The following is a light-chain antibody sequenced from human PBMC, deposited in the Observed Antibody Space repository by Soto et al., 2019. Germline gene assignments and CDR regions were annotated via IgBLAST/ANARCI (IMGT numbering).Light chain of an antibody. CDR3: QHYNSYSEA. V-gene: IGKV1-5*03. CDR1: QTISSW. Sequence: IQMSNSPSTVSGSIGDRVTITCRASQTISSWLAWYQQKPGKAPKLLIYKASTLKSGVPSRFSGSGSGTEFTLTISSLQPDDFATYYCQHYNSYSEAFGQGTKVDIK. CDR2: KAS. J-gene: IGKJ1*01.